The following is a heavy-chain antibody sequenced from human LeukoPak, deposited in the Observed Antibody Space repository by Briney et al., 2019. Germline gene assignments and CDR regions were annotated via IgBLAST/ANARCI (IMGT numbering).Heavy chain of an antibody. CDR2: ISYDGSNK. J-gene: IGHJ4*02. CDR1: GFTFSRYA. CDR3: ARPPYYDYVRGSSDY. D-gene: IGHD3-16*01. Sequence: GGSLRLSCAASGFTFSRYAMHWVRQAPGKGLEWVAVISYDGSNKYYADSVKGRFTISRDNSKNTLYLQMNSLRAEDTAVYYCARPPYYDYVRGSSDYWGQGTLVIVSS. V-gene: IGHV3-30*04.